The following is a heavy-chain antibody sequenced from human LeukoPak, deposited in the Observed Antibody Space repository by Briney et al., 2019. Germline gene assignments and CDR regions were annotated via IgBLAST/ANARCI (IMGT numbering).Heavy chain of an antibody. Sequence: GGSLRLSCAASGFTFSSYEMNWVRQAPGKGLEWVSSISSSSSYIYYADSVKGRFTISRDNAKNSLYLQMNSLRAEDTAVYYCARDTGAYGDYAYYYMDVWGKGTTVTISS. V-gene: IGHV3-21*01. D-gene: IGHD4-17*01. CDR2: ISSSSSYI. J-gene: IGHJ6*03. CDR3: ARDTGAYGDYAYYYMDV. CDR1: GFTFSSYE.